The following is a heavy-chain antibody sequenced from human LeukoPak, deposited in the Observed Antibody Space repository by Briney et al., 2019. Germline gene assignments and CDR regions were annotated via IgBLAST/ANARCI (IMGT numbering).Heavy chain of an antibody. Sequence: PGGSLRLSRAASGFTFSIYDMSWVRQAPGKGLEWVSGISDTGGSTYYADSVKGRFTFSRDNSKNTMYLQMNSLRAEDTAVYYCAKSRPGPYFDYWGQGTLVTVSS. CDR1: GFTFSIYD. J-gene: IGHJ4*02. CDR3: AKSRPGPYFDY. CDR2: ISDTGGST. V-gene: IGHV3-23*01. D-gene: IGHD3-10*01.